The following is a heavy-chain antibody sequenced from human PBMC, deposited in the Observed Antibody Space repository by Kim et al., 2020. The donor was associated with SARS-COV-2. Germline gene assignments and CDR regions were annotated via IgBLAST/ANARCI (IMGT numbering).Heavy chain of an antibody. CDR2: T. D-gene: IGHD4-17*01. V-gene: IGHV1-24*01. Sequence: TIYAQKFQGRVNMTEDTSTDTAYMELSSLRSEDTAVYYCATVNSGDPFDYWGQGTLVTVSS. CDR3: ATVNSGDPFDY. J-gene: IGHJ4*02.